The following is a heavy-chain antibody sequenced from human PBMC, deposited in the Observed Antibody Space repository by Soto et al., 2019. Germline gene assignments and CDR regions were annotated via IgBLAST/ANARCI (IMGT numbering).Heavy chain of an antibody. V-gene: IGHV4-59*01. CDR3: ARDLVGAAGAP. CDR2: IYYSGST. D-gene: IGHD1-26*01. Sequence: SETLSLTCTVSGGSISSYYWIWIRQPPGKGLEWIGYIYYSGSTNYNPSLKSRVTISVDTSKNQFSLKLSSVTAADTAVYYCARDLVGAAGAPWGQGTLVTVSS. J-gene: IGHJ5*02. CDR1: GGSISSYY.